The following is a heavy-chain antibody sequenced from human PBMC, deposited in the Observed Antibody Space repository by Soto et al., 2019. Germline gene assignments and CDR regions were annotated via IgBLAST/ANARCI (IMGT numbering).Heavy chain of an antibody. CDR2: ISGDSGST. Sequence: GGSLRLSCAASGFTFSNYAMSWVRQAPGKGLEWVSAISGDSGSTYYADSVKGRFTISRDNSKNSLYLQMNSLRADDTAVYYCAIHSGLTVTGPDYWGQGTLVTVSS. J-gene: IGHJ4*02. D-gene: IGHD6-19*01. V-gene: IGHV3-23*01. CDR3: AIHSGLTVTGPDY. CDR1: GFTFSNYA.